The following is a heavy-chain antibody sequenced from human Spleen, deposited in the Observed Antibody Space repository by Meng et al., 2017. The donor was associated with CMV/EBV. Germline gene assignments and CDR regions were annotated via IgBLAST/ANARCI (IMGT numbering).Heavy chain of an antibody. CDR1: GYTFTSYG. CDR2: IDPNSGGT. CDR3: ARDGPHCSVGGCYFDF. J-gene: IGHJ4*02. Sequence: ASVKVSCKASGYTFTSYGINWVRQAPGQGLEWMGWIDPNSGGTKYAQKFQGRVIMTSDTSTRTVYMELSNLRGDDRTVYYCARDGPHCSVGGCYFDFWGQGSLVTVSS. D-gene: IGHD2-15*01. V-gene: IGHV1-2*02.